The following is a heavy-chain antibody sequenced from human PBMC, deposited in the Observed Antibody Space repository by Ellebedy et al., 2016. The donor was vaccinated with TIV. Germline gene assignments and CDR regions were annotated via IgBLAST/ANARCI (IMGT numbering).Heavy chain of an antibody. J-gene: IGHJ3*02. CDR1: GFTFSSYS. CDR2: ISSSSSYI. D-gene: IGHD4-17*01. V-gene: IGHV3-21*01. CDR3: ARVTTVTSDAFDI. Sequence: GESLKISXAASGFTFSSYSMNWVRQAPGKGLEWVSSISSSSSYIYYADSVKGRFTISRDNAKNSLYLQMNSLRAEDTAVYYCARVTTVTSDAFDIWGQGTMVTVSS.